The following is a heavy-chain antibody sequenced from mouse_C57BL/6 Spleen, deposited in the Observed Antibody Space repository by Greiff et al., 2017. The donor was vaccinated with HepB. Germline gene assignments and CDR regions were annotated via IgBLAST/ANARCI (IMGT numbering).Heavy chain of an antibody. V-gene: IGHV1-53*01. CDR2: INPSNGGT. D-gene: IGHD2-2*01. CDR3: ARGGGYRFAY. CDR1: GYTFTSYW. Sequence: QVHVKQPGTELVKPGASVKLSCKASGYTFTSYWMHWVKQRPGQGLEWIGNINPSNGGTNYNEKFKSKATLTVDKSSSTAYMQLSSLTSEDSSVYYCARGGGYRFAYWGQGTLVTVSA. J-gene: IGHJ3*01.